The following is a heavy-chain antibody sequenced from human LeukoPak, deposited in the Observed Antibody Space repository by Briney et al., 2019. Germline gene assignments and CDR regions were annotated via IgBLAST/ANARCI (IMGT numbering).Heavy chain of an antibody. CDR3: AKANDDYYYYMDV. V-gene: IGHV4-59*01. Sequence: SETLSLTCTVSGGSISSYYWSWIRQPPGKGLEWIGYIYYSGSTNYNPSLKSRFTISVDTSKNQFSLKLSSVAAADPAVCYWAKANDDYYYYMDVWGKGTTVTVSS. CDR1: GGSISSYY. CDR2: IYYSGST. D-gene: IGHD1-1*01. J-gene: IGHJ6*03.